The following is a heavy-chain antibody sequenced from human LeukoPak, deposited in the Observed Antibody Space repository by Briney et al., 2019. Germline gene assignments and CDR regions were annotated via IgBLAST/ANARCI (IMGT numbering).Heavy chain of an antibody. CDR3: ARSSIVVVSILDY. CDR1: GLPSSSYA. J-gene: IGHJ4*02. D-gene: IGHD2-2*01. V-gene: IGHV3-64*01. Sequence: GGSLRLSCAASGLPSSSYAMHWVRQAPGKRVEYVSAISSNGGSTSYANSVKGRFTTSRDNSKNTLYLQMGSLRAEDMAVYYCARSSIVVVSILDYWGQGTLVTVSS. CDR2: ISSNGGST.